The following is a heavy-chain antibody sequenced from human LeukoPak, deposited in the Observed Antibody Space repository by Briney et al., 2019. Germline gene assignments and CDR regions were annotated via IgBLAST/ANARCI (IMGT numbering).Heavy chain of an antibody. Sequence: SETLSLTCTVSCDSISSSTFYWGWLRQPPGKGLEGFATIDYGGSTYYSPSLNSRVTISVDTSKNQFSLKLSSVPAADTAVYYCARHQSGSPFYYYGMNVWGQGTTVVVSS. CDR1: CDSISSSTFY. D-gene: IGHD3-10*01. V-gene: IGHV4-39*01. J-gene: IGHJ6*02. CDR2: IDYGGST. CDR3: ARHQSGSPFYYYGMNV.